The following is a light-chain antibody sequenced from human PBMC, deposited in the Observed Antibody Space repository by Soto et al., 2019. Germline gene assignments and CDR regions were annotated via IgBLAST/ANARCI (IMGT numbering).Light chain of an antibody. V-gene: IGLV1-51*02. CDR2: END. CDR1: SSNIGNNY. CDR3: GTWDSSLSTGRV. Sequence: QSVLTQPPSVSAAPGQKVTISCSGSSSNIGNNYVSWYQQLPGTAPKLLIYENDKRPSGIPDRFSGSKSGTSATLVINGLQTGDEADYYCGTWDSSLSTGRVFGGWTKLTVL. J-gene: IGLJ2*01.